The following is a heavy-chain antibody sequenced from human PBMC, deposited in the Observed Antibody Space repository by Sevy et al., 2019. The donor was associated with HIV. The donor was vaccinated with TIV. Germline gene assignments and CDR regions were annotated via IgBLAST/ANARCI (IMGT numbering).Heavy chain of an antibody. Sequence: ASVKVSCKASGYTFTSYGISWVRQAPGQGLEWMGWISAYNGNTNYAQKLQGRVTMTTDTSTSTAYMELRSLRSDETAVYYCADNLSGGSHSTRDYYYYGMDVWGQGTTVTVSS. D-gene: IGHD2-15*01. CDR1: GYTFTSYG. J-gene: IGHJ6*02. CDR3: ADNLSGGSHSTRDYYYYGMDV. CDR2: ISAYNGNT. V-gene: IGHV1-18*01.